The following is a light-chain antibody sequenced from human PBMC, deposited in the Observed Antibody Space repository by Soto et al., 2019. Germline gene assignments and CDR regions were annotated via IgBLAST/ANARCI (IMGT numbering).Light chain of an antibody. CDR3: QQYNSYPWT. V-gene: IGKV1-5*01. J-gene: IGKJ1*01. Sequence: DIQMTQSPSILSASVGDRVTITCRASQSISTWLAWYQQKPGKAPKLLIYGASSLESGVPSRFSGSGSGTEFTLTISSLQPDDFATYYCQQYNSYPWTFGQGTKVDIK. CDR2: GAS. CDR1: QSISTW.